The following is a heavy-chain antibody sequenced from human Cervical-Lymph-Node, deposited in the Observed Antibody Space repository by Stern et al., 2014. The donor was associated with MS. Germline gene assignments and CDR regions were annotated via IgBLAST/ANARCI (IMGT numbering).Heavy chain of an antibody. D-gene: IGHD3-10*01. V-gene: IGHV1-69*01. Sequence: QVQLVQSGAEVKKPGSSVMVSCKASGGTFRSYAISWVRQAPGQGLEWMGGTITNSGTPNYALKFQGRVTINADESTSTVYMELSSLISQDTAVYYCARGLRSHSGRDALDIWGQGTMVTVSS. J-gene: IGHJ3*02. CDR1: GGTFRSYA. CDR3: ARGLRSHSGRDALDI. CDR2: TITNSGTP.